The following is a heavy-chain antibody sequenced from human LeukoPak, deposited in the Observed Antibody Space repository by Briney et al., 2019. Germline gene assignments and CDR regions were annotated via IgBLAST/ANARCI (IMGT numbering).Heavy chain of an antibody. CDR1: GYTFTSYG. CDR3: ARGSRNDAFDI. V-gene: IGHV1-8*02. CDR2: MNPNSGNT. Sequence: ASVKVSCKASGYTFTSYGISWVRQAPGQGLEWMGWMNPNSGNTGYAQKFQGRVTMTRNTSISTAYMELSSLRSEDTAVYYCARGSRNDAFDIWGQGTMVTVSS. J-gene: IGHJ3*02. D-gene: IGHD1-14*01.